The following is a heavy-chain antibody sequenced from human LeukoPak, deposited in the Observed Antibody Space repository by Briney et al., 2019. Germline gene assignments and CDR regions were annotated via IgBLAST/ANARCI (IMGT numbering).Heavy chain of an antibody. Sequence: SETLSLTCTVSGGSISSYYWSWIRQPPGKGLEWIGSIYYSGSTYYNPSLKSRVTISVDTSKNQFSLKLSSVTAADTAVYYCARRGYYYGSGSYSLDYWGQGTLVTVSS. V-gene: IGHV4-59*05. CDR2: IYYSGST. CDR3: ARRGYYYGSGSYSLDY. J-gene: IGHJ4*02. D-gene: IGHD3-10*01. CDR1: GGSISSYY.